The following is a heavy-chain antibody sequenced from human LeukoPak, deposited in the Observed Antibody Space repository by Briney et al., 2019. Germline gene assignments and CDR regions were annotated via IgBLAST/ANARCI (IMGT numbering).Heavy chain of an antibody. J-gene: IGHJ4*02. CDR2: IRSSGTII. CDR1: GFTFRNYE. CDR3: ARDSCGSPSCYDY. V-gene: IGHV3-48*03. Sequence: PGGSLRLSCAASGFTFRNYEMNWVRQAPGKGLEWVSYIRSSGTIIYYADSVKGRFTISRDNSKNTLYLQMNSLRAEDTAVYYCARDSCGSPSCYDYWGQGTLVTVSS. D-gene: IGHD2-2*01.